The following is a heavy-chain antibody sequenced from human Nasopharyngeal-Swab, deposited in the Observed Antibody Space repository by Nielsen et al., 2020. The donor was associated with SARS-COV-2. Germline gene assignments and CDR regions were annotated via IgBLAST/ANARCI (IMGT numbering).Heavy chain of an antibody. CDR1: GGSFSGYY. V-gene: IGHV4-34*01. CDR3: ARNWPGSYYNWKDNWFDP. Sequence: SETLSLTCAVYGGSFSGYYWSWIRQPPGTGLEWIGEINHSGSTNYNPSLKSRVTISVDTSKNQFSLKLTSVTAADTAVYYCARNWPGSYYNWKDNWFDPWGQGTLVTVSS. D-gene: IGHD3-10*01. CDR2: INHSGST. J-gene: IGHJ5*02.